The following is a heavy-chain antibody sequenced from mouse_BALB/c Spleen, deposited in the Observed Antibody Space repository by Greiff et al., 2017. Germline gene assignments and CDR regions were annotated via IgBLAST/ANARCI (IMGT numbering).Heavy chain of an antibody. V-gene: IGHV3-2*02. D-gene: IGHD2-14*01. CDR3: ARNYRYDETCFAY. J-gene: IGHJ3*01. CDR2: ISYSGST. Sequence: DVKLQESGPGLVKPSQSLSLTCTVTGYSITSDYAWNWIRQFPGNKLEWMGYISYSGSTSYNPSLKSRISITRDTSKNQFFLQFNSVTTEDTATYYCARNYRYDETCFAYWGQGTLVTVSA. CDR1: GYSITSDYA.